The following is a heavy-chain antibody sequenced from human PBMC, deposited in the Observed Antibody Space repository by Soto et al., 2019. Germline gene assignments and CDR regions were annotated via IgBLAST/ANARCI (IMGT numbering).Heavy chain of an antibody. V-gene: IGHV4-31*03. CDR2: IYYSGST. D-gene: IGHD4-17*01. J-gene: IGHJ5*02. CDR3: AREDYENDNWSDP. CDR1: GGSISSGGYY. Sequence: SDTLSLTCTVSGGSISSGGYYWSWIRQHPGKGLEWIGYIYYSGSTYYNPSLKSRVTISVDTSKNQFSLKLSSVTAADTAVYYCAREDYENDNWSDPSGQGTLVTV.